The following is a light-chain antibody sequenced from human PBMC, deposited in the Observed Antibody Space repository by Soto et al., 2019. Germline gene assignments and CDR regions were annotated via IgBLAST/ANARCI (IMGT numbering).Light chain of an antibody. CDR1: QSVSSY. J-gene: IGKJ2*01. CDR3: QQRSNWPPGMYT. V-gene: IGKV3-11*01. Sequence: EIVLTQSPATLSLSPGERATLSCRASQSVSSYLAWYQQKPGQAPRLLIYDASNRATGIPARFSGSGSGTDFTLTISRLEPEDFAVYSGQQRSNWPPGMYTFGQGAKLEIK. CDR2: DAS.